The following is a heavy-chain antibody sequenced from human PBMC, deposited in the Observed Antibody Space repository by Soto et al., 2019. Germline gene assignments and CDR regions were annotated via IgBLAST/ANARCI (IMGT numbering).Heavy chain of an antibody. J-gene: IGHJ5*02. CDR1: GYSFTAYY. V-gene: IGHV1-2*02. D-gene: IGHD4-17*01. CDR3: ARGATVTTSSWFDP. Sequence: ASVKVSCKASGYSFTAYYVHWVRQAPGQGLEWMGWINPNSGATNYAQKLQGRVTMTTDTSTSTAYMELRSLRSDDTAVYYCARGATVTTSSWFDPWGQGTLVTVSS. CDR2: INPNSGAT.